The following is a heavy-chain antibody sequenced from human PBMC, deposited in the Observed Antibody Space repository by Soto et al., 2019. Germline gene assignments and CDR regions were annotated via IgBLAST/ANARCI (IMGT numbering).Heavy chain of an antibody. CDR1: GFTFSSYS. Sequence: GGSLRLSCAASGFTFSSYSMNWVRQAPGKGLEWVSYISSSSSTIYYADSVKGRFTISRDNAKNSLYLQMNSLRDEDTAVYYCARPEYSSSSYGMDVWGQGTTVTSP. D-gene: IGHD6-6*01. J-gene: IGHJ6*02. CDR3: ARPEYSSSSYGMDV. V-gene: IGHV3-48*02. CDR2: ISSSSSTI.